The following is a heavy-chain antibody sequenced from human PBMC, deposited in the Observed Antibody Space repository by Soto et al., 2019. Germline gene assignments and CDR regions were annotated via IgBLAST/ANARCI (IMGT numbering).Heavy chain of an antibody. D-gene: IGHD5-18*01. CDR1: GYSFTNYW. Sequence: VESLKISCKGSGYSFTNYWIGWVRQMPGKGLEWMGIIYPGDSDTRYSPSLQGQVIISVDQSISTAYLQWSSLQASDTAMYYCARQDYNYAYFDFWGQGTLVTVSS. J-gene: IGHJ4*02. V-gene: IGHV5-51*01. CDR2: IYPGDSDT. CDR3: ARQDYNYAYFDF.